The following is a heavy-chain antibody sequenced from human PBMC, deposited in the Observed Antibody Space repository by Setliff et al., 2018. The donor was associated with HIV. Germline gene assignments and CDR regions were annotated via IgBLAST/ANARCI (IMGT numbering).Heavy chain of an antibody. CDR3: ARGLRQDRSNSDVFDI. CDR2: VNPHDGGT. CDR1: GSTFTSYA. Sequence: ASVKVSCKASGSTFTSYAINWVRQAPGQGLEWMGWVNPHDGGTYYAQILEGRVTMTRNTSISTVYMELTSLRYEDMAVYYCARGLRQDRSNSDVFDIWGQGTVVTVSS. J-gene: IGHJ3*02. D-gene: IGHD4-4*01. V-gene: IGHV1-8*02.